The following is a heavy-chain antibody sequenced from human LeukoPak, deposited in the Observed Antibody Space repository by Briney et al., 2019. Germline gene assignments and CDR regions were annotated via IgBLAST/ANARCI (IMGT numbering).Heavy chain of an antibody. J-gene: IGHJ4*02. Sequence: GESLKISCKGSGSSFTSYWIGWVRQMPGKGLEWMGIIYPGDSDTRYSPSFQGQVTISADKSIRTAYLQWSSLKASDTAMYYCAITPPYCSSTSCRTGSFDYWGQGTLVTVSS. CDR2: IYPGDSDT. V-gene: IGHV5-51*01. CDR3: AITPPYCSSTSCRTGSFDY. CDR1: GSSFTSYW. D-gene: IGHD2-2*01.